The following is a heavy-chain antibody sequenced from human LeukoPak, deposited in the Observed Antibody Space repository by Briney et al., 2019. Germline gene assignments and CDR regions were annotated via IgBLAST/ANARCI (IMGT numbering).Heavy chain of an antibody. CDR1: GFTFSSYG. Sequence: GRSLRLSCAASGFTFSSYGMHWVRQAPGKGLEWVSVIYSDGRTYYADSVKGRFTISRDNSKNTLYLQMNSLRAEDTAVYYCARETTEYDFWSGYYQKSWFDPWGQGTLVTVSS. CDR3: ARETTEYDFWSGYYQKSWFDP. D-gene: IGHD3-3*01. CDR2: IYSDGRT. V-gene: IGHV3-NL1*01. J-gene: IGHJ5*02.